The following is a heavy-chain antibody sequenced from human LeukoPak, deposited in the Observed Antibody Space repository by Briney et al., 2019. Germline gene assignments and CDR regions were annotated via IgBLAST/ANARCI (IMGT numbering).Heavy chain of an antibody. CDR1: GASVSDGNYY. CDR2: IYHSGST. CDR3: ARALKVTDAFDI. V-gene: IGHV4-30-2*01. D-gene: IGHD2-21*02. J-gene: IGHJ3*02. Sequence: SETLSLTCSVSGASVSDGNYYWSWIRQPPGKGLEWIGYIYHSGSTYYNPSLKSRVTISVDRSKNQFSLKLSSVTAADTAVYYCARALKVTDAFDIWGQGTMVTVSS.